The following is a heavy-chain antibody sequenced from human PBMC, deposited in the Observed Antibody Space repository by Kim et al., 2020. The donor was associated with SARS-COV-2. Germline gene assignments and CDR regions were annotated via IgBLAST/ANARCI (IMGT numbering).Heavy chain of an antibody. CDR2: INHSGST. J-gene: IGHJ4*02. CDR3: ARGLFGSGSYYL. V-gene: IGHV4-34*01. Sequence: SETLSLTCAVYGGSFSGYYWSWIRQPPGKGLEWIGEINHSGSTNYNPSLKSRVTISVDTSKNQFSLKLSSVTAADTAVYYCARGLFGSGSYYLWGQGTLVTVSS. D-gene: IGHD3-10*01. CDR1: GGSFSGYY.